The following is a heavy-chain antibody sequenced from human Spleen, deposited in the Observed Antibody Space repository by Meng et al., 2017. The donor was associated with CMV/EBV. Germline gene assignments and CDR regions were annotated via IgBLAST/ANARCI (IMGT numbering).Heavy chain of an antibody. V-gene: IGHV1-46*01. CDR3: ARASPARTNYGFWSGPDY. J-gene: IGHJ4*02. D-gene: IGHD3-3*01. CDR2: INPSGGST. CDR1: GGTFSSYA. Sequence: ASVKVSCKASGGTFSSYAISWVRQAPGQGVEWMGIINPSGGSTSYAQRFQGRLTMTRDTSTSTVYMEFSLTSEDTAVYYCARASPARTNYGFWSGPDYWGQGTLVTVSS.